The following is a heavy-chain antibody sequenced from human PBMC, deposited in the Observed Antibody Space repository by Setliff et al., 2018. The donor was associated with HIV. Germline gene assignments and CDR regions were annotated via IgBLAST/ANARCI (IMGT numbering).Heavy chain of an antibody. CDR3: ARDLPGTELNYFDC. D-gene: IGHD1-7*01. J-gene: IGHJ4*02. Sequence: ASVKVSCKASGYTFTGYFMHWVRQAPGQGLEWMGRINPNSGGTNYAQKFQGRATMTRDTSISTAYMELSRLRSDDTAVYYCARDLPGTELNYFDCWGQGTLVTVSS. V-gene: IGHV1-2*06. CDR1: GYTFTGYF. CDR2: INPNSGGT.